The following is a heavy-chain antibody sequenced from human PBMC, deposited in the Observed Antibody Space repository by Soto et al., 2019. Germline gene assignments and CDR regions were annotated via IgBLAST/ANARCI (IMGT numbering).Heavy chain of an antibody. D-gene: IGHD6-13*01. CDR1: GVSMSSSSYY. J-gene: IGHJ1*01. Sequence: QLQLQESGPGLVKPSETLSLTCTVSGVSMSSSSYYWGWIRQPPGKGLEWIGSIYYSGTTYYNPSLKSRVTISVETSKNQFSLRLSSVTAADTAVYYCAHIAGHEYFQHWGQGTLVTVSS. V-gene: IGHV4-39*01. CDR3: AHIAGHEYFQH. CDR2: IYYSGTT.